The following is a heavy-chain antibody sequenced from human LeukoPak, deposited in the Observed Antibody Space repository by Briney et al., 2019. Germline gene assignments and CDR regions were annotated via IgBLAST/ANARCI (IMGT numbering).Heavy chain of an antibody. J-gene: IGHJ4*02. CDR2: IIPIFGTA. CDR3: AREEQLVDSYYFDY. V-gene: IGHV1-69*13. Sequence: SVKVSCKASGGTFSSYAISWVRQDPGQGLEWMGGIIPIFGTANYAQRFQGRVTITADESTSTAYMELSSLRSEDTAVYYCAREEQLVDSYYFDYWGQGTLVTVSS. CDR1: GGTFSSYA. D-gene: IGHD1-26*01.